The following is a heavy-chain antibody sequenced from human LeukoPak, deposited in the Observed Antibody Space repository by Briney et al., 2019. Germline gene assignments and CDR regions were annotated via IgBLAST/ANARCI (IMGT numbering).Heavy chain of an antibody. CDR2: MNPNSGNT. J-gene: IGHJ4*02. CDR3: ARIAAAGNRRLNY. D-gene: IGHD6-13*01. CDR1: GYTFTSYD. Sequence: ASVKVACKASGYTFTSYDINWVRQATGQGLEWMGWMNPNSGNTGYAQKFQGRITMTRNTSISTAYMELSSLTSEDTAVYYCARIAAAGNRRLNYWGQGTLVTVSS. V-gene: IGHV1-8*01.